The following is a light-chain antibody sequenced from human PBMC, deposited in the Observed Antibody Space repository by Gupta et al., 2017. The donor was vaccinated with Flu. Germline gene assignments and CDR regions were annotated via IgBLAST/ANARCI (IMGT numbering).Light chain of an antibody. CDR3: QQRSNWPPGFT. Sequence: EIVLTQSPATLSLSPGERATLSCRASQSVSSYLAWYQQKTGQAPRILIYDASNRATGIPARFSGSGSGTEFTLTISSLEPEDFAVDYCQQRSNWPPGFTLGPGTKVDIK. CDR1: QSVSSY. J-gene: IGKJ3*01. CDR2: DAS. V-gene: IGKV3-11*01.